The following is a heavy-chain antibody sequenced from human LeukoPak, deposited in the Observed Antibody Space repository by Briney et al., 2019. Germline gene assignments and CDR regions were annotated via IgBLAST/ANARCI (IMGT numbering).Heavy chain of an antibody. CDR1: GVSISSYY. J-gene: IGHJ5*02. Sequence: SETLSLTCTVSGVSISSYYWSWIRQPPGKGLELIGYIYYSGSTNYNPSLKSRVTISVDTSKYQLSLKLSSVTAADTAVYYCARFSVAAAGTGWFDPWGQGTLVTVS. CDR3: ARFSVAAAGTGWFDP. D-gene: IGHD6-13*01. V-gene: IGHV4-59*01. CDR2: IYYSGST.